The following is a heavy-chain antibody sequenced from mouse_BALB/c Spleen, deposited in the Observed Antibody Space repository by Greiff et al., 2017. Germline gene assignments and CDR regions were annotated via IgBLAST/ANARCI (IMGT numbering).Heavy chain of an antibody. CDR2: IYPGDGDT. D-gene: IGHD2-2*01. CDR3: ARSDGYDLYAMDY. Sequence: QVQLQQSGAELARPGASVKLSCKASGYTFTSYWMPWVKQRPGQGLEWIGAIYPGDGDTRYTQKFKGKATLTADKSSSTAYMQLSSLASEDSAVYYCARSDGYDLYAMDYWGQGTSVTVSS. V-gene: IGHV1-87*01. CDR1: GYTFTSYW. J-gene: IGHJ4*01.